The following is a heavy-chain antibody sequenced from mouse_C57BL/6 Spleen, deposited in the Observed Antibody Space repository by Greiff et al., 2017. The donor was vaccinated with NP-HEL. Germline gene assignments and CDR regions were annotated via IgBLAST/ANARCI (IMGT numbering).Heavy chain of an antibody. CDR1: GFSLTSYG. D-gene: IGHD1-1*01. CDR2: IWSGGST. J-gene: IGHJ4*01. CDR3: ASITTVVPYYAMDY. Sequence: QVQLKESGPGLVQPSQSLSITCTVSGFSLTSYGVHWVRQSPGKGLEWLGVIWSGGSTDYNAAFISRLSISKDNSKSQVFFKMNSLQADDTAIYYCASITTVVPYYAMDYWGQGTSVTVSS. V-gene: IGHV2-2*01.